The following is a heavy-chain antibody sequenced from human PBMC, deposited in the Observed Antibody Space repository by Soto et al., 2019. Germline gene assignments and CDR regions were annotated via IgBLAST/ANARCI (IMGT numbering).Heavy chain of an antibody. V-gene: IGHV1-18*01. CDR3: ARGVAGPLHWFDP. J-gene: IGHJ5*02. D-gene: IGHD6-19*01. CDR2: ISAYNGNT. CDR1: GYTFTSYG. Sequence: ASVKVSCKXSGYTFTSYGISWVRQAPGQGLEWMGWISAYNGNTNYAQKVQGRVTITRDTSASTAYMELSSLRSEDTAVYYCARGVAGPLHWFDPWGQGTLVTVSS.